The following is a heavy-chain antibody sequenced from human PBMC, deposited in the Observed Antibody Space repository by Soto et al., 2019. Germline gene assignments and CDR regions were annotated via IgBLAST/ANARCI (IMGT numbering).Heavy chain of an antibody. Sequence: ASVKVSCKASGYTFTSYGISWVRQAPGQGLEWMGWISAYNGNTNYAQKLQGRVTMTTDTSTSTAYMELRSLRSDDTAVYYCARDPTPHYYDFWSGYYSQISYYVLDFSGQGSTVTGSS. V-gene: IGHV1-18*01. CDR3: ARDPTPHYYDFWSGYYSQISYYVLDF. CDR2: ISAYNGNT. CDR1: GYTFTSYG. D-gene: IGHD3-3*01. J-gene: IGHJ6*02.